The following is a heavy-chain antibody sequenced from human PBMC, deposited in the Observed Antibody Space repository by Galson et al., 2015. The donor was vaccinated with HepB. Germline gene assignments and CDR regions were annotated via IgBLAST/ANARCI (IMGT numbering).Heavy chain of an antibody. CDR2: IYYSGST. CDR3: ATYYYDSSGYYYRGGYFDY. V-gene: IGHV4-59*01. Sequence: ETLSLTCTVSGGSISSCYWSWIRQPPGKGLEWIGYIYYSGSTNYNPSLKSRVTISVDTSKNQFSPKLSSATAADTAVYYCATYYYDSSGYYYRGGYFDYWGQGTLVTVSS. D-gene: IGHD3-22*01. CDR1: GGSISSCY. J-gene: IGHJ4*02.